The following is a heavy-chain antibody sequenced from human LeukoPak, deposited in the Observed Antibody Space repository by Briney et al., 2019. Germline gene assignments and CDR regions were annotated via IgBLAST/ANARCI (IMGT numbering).Heavy chain of an antibody. D-gene: IGHD2-21*01. Sequence: GRSLRLSCAASGFTFDDYAMHWVRQAPGKGLEWVSGISWNSGSIGYADSVKGRFTISRDNAKNSLYLQMNSLRAEDTALYYCAKDLIGLPSREDYWGQGTLVTVSS. CDR1: GFTFDDYA. CDR2: ISWNSGSI. J-gene: IGHJ4*02. V-gene: IGHV3-9*01. CDR3: AKDLIGLPSREDY.